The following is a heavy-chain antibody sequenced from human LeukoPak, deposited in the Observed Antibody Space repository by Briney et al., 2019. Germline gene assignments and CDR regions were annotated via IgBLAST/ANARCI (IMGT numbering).Heavy chain of an antibody. Sequence: GGSLRLSCAASGFTFSRYAMSWVRQASGKGLEWVSTISESGGSTYYADSVKGRFTISRDNSKSTLYLQMNSLRAEDTAVYYCAKFVNYGSYYYYYYMDVWGKGTTVTVSS. D-gene: IGHD3-10*01. V-gene: IGHV3-23*01. J-gene: IGHJ6*03. CDR3: AKFVNYGSYYYYYYMDV. CDR1: GFTFSRYA. CDR2: ISESGGST.